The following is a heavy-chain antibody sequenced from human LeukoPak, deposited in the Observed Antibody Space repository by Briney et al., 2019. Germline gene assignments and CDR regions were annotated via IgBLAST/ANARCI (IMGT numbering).Heavy chain of an antibody. V-gene: IGHV1-46*03. CDR3: ARGRESYDILTGYFQYYFDY. J-gene: IGHJ4*02. D-gene: IGHD3-9*01. CDR1: GYTLTSYD. Sequence: GASVKVSCKASGYTLTSYDINWVRQAPGQGLEWMGIINPSGGSTSYAQKFQGRVTMTRDTSTSTVYMELSSLRSEDTAVYYCARGRESYDILTGYFQYYFDYWGQGTLVTVSS. CDR2: INPSGGST.